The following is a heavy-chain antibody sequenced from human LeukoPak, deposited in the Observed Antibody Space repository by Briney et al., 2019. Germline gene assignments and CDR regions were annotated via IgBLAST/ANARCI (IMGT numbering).Heavy chain of an antibody. Sequence: GGSLRLSCAASGLTFSGYVMSWARQAPRKGLEWVAAISANGGRTYYTESVKGHFTISRDNSKNTLYLQMNSLRADDTAVYYCVYGDQRDYWGQGTLVTVSS. CDR2: ISANGGRT. V-gene: IGHV3-23*01. J-gene: IGHJ4*02. CDR1: GLTFSGYV. D-gene: IGHD4/OR15-4a*01. CDR3: VYGDQRDY.